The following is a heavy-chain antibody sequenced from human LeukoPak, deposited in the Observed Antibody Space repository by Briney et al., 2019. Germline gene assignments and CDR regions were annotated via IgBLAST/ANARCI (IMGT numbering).Heavy chain of an antibody. V-gene: IGHV3-23*01. J-gene: IGHJ6*04. Sequence: GGSLRLSCTASGFTFSSYAMSWVRQAPEKGLEWVSGISGSGGTTYYADSVKGHFTISRANSANTLYLQMSSLRAEDTAVYYCAKFYGSHYYYYGMDVWGKGTTVTVSS. CDR2: ISGSGGTT. CDR3: AKFYGSHYYYYGMDV. D-gene: IGHD3-10*01. CDR1: GFTFSSYA.